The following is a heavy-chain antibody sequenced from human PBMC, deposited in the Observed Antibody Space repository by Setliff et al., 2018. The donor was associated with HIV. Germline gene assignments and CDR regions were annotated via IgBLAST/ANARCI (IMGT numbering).Heavy chain of an antibody. J-gene: IGHJ4*02. Sequence: SVKVSCKASGFTFTDSAVQWVRQTRGQRLEWIGWIVVGRGNTNYAQQFQGRVTITRDMSTSTAYMELSSLRSEDTAVYYCARDNIIWSKDYWGQGTLVTVSS. D-gene: IGHD3-10*01. CDR2: IVVGRGNT. CDR3: ARDNIIWSKDY. V-gene: IGHV1-58*01. CDR1: GFTFTDSA.